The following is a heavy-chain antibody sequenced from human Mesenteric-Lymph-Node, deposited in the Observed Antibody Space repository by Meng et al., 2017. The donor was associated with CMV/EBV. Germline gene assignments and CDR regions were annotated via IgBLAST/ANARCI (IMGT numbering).Heavy chain of an antibody. CDR2: FDVNGGGAT. CDR1: GFTVSSNY. Sequence: GGSLRLSCAASGFTVSSNYMSWVRQAPGKGLEWVSTFDVNGGGATLYTDSVKGRFTISRDTSENTLYLQMNSLRVDDTALYYCAKGVTSGSPYRAFDLLGQGTKVTVSS. CDR3: AKGVTSGSPYRAFDL. J-gene: IGHJ3*01. V-gene: IGHV3-53*01. D-gene: IGHD3-22*01.